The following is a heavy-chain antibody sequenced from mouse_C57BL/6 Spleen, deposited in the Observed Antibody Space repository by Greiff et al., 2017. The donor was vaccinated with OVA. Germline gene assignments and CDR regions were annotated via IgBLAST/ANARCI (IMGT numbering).Heavy chain of an antibody. CDR3: ARESLGYYAMDY. V-gene: IGHV1-61*01. Sequence: QVQLQQPGAELVRPGSSVKLSCKASGYTFTSYWMDWVKQRPGQGLEWIGNIYPSDSETHYNQKFKDKATLTVDKSSSTAYMQLSSLTSEDSAVYYCARESLGYYAMDYWGQGTSVTVSS. CDR1: GYTFTSYW. J-gene: IGHJ4*01. D-gene: IGHD6-2*01. CDR2: IYPSDSET.